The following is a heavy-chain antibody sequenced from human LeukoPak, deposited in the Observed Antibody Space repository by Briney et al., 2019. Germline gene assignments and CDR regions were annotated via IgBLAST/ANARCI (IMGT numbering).Heavy chain of an antibody. V-gene: IGHV4-59*01. J-gene: IGHJ6*03. CDR1: GGSISNYY. Sequence: SETLSLTCTVSGGSISNYYWSWIRQPPGKGLECIGYIYYSGSTNYNPSLKSRVTISVDTSKNQFSLKLSSVTAADTAVYYCARIRPPDYYYYYYMEVWGKGTTVTVSS. CDR2: IYYSGST. CDR3: ARIRPPDYYYYYYMEV.